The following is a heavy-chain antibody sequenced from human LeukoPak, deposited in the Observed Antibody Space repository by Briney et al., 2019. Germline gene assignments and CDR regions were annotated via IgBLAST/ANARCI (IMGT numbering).Heavy chain of an antibody. CDR1: VFSFTDYP. CDR3: AREYYCDSRGFY. CDR2: INSDGSST. J-gene: IGHJ4*02. V-gene: IGHV3-74*01. D-gene: IGHD3-22*01. Sequence: GGSLRLSCATSVFSFTDYPMNWVRQAPGKGLEWVSRINSDGSSTSYADSVKGRFTISRDNAKNTLYLQMNSLRAEDTAVYYCAREYYCDSRGFYWGLGTLVTVSS.